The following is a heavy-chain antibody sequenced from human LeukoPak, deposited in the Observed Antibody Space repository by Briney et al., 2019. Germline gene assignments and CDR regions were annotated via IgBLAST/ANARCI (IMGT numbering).Heavy chain of an antibody. CDR2: INPNSGGT. V-gene: IGHV1-2*02. CDR3: ARIRGSYYYDSSGYADY. Sequence: ASVKVSCKAFGYTFTGYYMHWVRQAPGQGLEWMGWINPNSGGTNYAQKFQGRVTMTRDTSISTAYMELSRLRSDDTAVYYCARIRGSYYYDSSGYADYWGQGTLVTVSS. J-gene: IGHJ4*02. D-gene: IGHD3-22*01. CDR1: GYTFTGYY.